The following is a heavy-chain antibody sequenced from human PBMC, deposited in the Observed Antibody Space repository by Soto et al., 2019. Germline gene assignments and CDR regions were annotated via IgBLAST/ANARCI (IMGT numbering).Heavy chain of an antibody. V-gene: IGHV4-31*03. D-gene: IGHD1-7*01. Sequence: QVQLQESGPGLVKPSQTLSLTCTVSGGSISSGGYYWSWIRQHPGKGLEWIGYIYYSGSTYYNPSLESRVTISVDTSKNQFSLKLSSVTAADTAVYYCARTPYNWNYGSRFDYWGQGTLVTVSS. CDR3: ARTPYNWNYGSRFDY. J-gene: IGHJ4*02. CDR2: IYYSGST. CDR1: GGSISSGGYY.